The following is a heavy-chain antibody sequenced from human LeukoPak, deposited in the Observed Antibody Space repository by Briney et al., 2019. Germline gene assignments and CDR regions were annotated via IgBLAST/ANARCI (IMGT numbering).Heavy chain of an antibody. Sequence: SVKVSCKASGGTFSSYAINWVRQAPGQGLEWMGGIIPIFGTANYAQKFQDRVTITADESTSTAYMELSSLGSEDTAIYYCASRLYCSNTRCRNFPFAYWGQGTLVTVSS. CDR1: GGTFSSYA. J-gene: IGHJ4*02. CDR3: ASRLYCSNTRCRNFPFAY. V-gene: IGHV1-69*01. CDR2: IIPIFGTA. D-gene: IGHD2-2*01.